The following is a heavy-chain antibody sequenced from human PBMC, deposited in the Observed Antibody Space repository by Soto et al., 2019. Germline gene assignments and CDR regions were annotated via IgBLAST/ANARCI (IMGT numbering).Heavy chain of an antibody. CDR2: ISYDGSNK. V-gene: IGHV3-30-3*01. D-gene: IGHD3-9*01. CDR3: ARDQSDILTDWVY. J-gene: IGHJ4*02. CDR1: GFTFSSYA. Sequence: QVQLVESGGGVVQPGRSLRLSCAASGFTFSSYAMHWVRQAPGKGLEWVAVISYDGSNKYYADSVKGRFTISRDNSKNTLYLQMNSLRAEDTAVYYCARDQSDILTDWVYWGQGTLVTVSS.